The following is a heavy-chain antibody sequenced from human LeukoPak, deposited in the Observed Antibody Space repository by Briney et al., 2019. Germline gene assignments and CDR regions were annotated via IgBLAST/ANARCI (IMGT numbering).Heavy chain of an antibody. CDR1: GFTFSSYS. Sequence: PGGSLRLSCAASGFTFSSYSMNWVRPAPGRGLEWVSSISSSSSYIYYADSVKGRFTISRDNAKNSLYLQMNSLRAEDTAVYYCARVVSSPGGDAFDIWGQGTMVTVSS. J-gene: IGHJ3*02. D-gene: IGHD2-2*01. CDR2: ISSSSSYI. CDR3: ARVVSSPGGDAFDI. V-gene: IGHV3-21*01.